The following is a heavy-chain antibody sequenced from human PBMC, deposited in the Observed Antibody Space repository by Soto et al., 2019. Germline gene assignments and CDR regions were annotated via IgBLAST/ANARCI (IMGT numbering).Heavy chain of an antibody. V-gene: IGHV3-23*01. Sequence: GGSLRLSCAASGFTFSSYAMSWVRQAPGKGLEWVSAISGSGGSTYYADSVKGRFTISRDNSKNTLYLQMNSLRAEDTAVYYCAKSRHNYCSGGSCFIDYWGQGTLVTVSS. D-gene: IGHD2-15*01. CDR1: GFTFSSYA. J-gene: IGHJ4*02. CDR2: ISGSGGST. CDR3: AKSRHNYCSGGSCFIDY.